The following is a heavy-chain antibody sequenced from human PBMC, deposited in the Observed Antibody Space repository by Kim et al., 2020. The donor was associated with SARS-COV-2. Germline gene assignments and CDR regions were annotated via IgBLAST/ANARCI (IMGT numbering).Heavy chain of an antibody. CDR3: ARSYASGTYYNPFDY. Sequence: SETLSLTCTVSGGSISSSYWTWIRQPPGKGLEWIGSVYHSGSTNYNPSLKSRVTISVDTSKNQFSLNLSSVTAADTAVYYCARSYASGTYYNPFDYWGQGTLVTVSS. J-gene: IGHJ4*02. D-gene: IGHD3-10*01. CDR2: VYHSGST. CDR1: GGSISSSY. V-gene: IGHV4-59*01.